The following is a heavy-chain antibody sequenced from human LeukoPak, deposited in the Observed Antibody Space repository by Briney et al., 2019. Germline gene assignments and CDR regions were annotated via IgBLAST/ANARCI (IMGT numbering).Heavy chain of an antibody. CDR2: ISSSGGTI. J-gene: IGHJ3*02. CDR3: ARDYYDSSGQLHAGAHAFDI. Sequence: PGGSLRLSCAASGFTFSSYEINWVRQAPGKGLEWVSYISSSGGTIYYADSVKGRFTISRDNSKNTLYQQMNSLRAEDTAVYYCARDYYDSSGQLHAGAHAFDIWGQGTMVTVSS. V-gene: IGHV3-48*03. CDR1: GFTFSSYE. D-gene: IGHD3-22*01.